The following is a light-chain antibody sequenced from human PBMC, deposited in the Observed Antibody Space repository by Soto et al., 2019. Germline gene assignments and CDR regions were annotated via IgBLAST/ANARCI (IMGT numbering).Light chain of an antibody. CDR2: GAS. CDR3: QQYGSSSYT. CDR1: QSVSSTY. J-gene: IGKJ2*01. V-gene: IGKV3-20*01. Sequence: DIVLTQSPGTLSSSPGERATLSCRASQSVSSTYLAWYQKKPGQAPRVLIFGASSRATGIPDRFSGSGSGKDFTLTISRLEPEDFAVYYCQQYGSSSYTFGQGTKLEIK.